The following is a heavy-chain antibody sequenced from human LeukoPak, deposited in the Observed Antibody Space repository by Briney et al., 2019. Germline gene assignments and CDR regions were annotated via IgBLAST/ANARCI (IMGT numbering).Heavy chain of an antibody. D-gene: IGHD3-10*01. J-gene: IGHJ4*02. CDR3: TPTQGSY. CDR2: IRSKAYGGTT. Sequence: GGSLRLSCAASGFTFSSYWMSWVRQAPGKGLEWVGFIRSKAYGGTTEYAASVKGRFTISRDDSTSIAYLQMNSLKTEDTAVYYCTPTQGSYWGQGTLVTVSS. CDR1: GFTFSSYW. V-gene: IGHV3-49*04.